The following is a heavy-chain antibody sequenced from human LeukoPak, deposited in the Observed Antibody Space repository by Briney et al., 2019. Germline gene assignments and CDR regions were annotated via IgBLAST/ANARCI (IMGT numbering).Heavy chain of an antibody. V-gene: IGHV3-21*01. CDR2: ISSSSSYI. Sequence: GRSLRLSCAASGFTFSSYSMNWVRQAPGKGLEWVSSISSSSSYIYYADSVKGRFTISRDNAKNSLYLQMNSLRAEDTAVYYCARAHSSSWFYFDYWGQGTLVTVSS. CDR1: GFTFSSYS. J-gene: IGHJ4*02. CDR3: ARAHSSSWFYFDY. D-gene: IGHD6-13*01.